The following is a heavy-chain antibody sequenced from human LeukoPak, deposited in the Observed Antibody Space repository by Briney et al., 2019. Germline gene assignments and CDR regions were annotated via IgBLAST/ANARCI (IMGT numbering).Heavy chain of an antibody. J-gene: IGHJ4*02. V-gene: IGHV3-23*01. CDR2: ISGSGGST. Sequence: GGTLRLSCAASGLTFSTYGMNWVRQAPGKGLEWVSAISGSGGSTYYADSVKGRFTISRDNSKNTLYLQMNSLRAEDTAVYYCAKVFPLVSSDYYQGRGGYYFDNWGQGTLVTVSS. CDR1: GLTFSTYG. CDR3: AKVFPLVSSDYYQGRGGYYFDN. D-gene: IGHD3-22*01.